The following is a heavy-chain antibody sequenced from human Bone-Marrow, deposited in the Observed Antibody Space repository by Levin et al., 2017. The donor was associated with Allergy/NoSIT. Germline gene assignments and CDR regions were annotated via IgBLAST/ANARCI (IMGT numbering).Heavy chain of an antibody. Sequence: ASVKVSCKGSGNSFTTSWIGWVRQLPGKGLEWMGMIYVSDSDTRYSPSFEGQVTISADKSLTTAYVQWSSLKVSDSAMYYCATTLGPVAGAFDCWGQGTLVSVSS. CDR2: IYVSDSDT. J-gene: IGHJ4*02. CDR1: GNSFTTSW. D-gene: IGHD6-19*01. CDR3: ATTLGPVAGAFDC. V-gene: IGHV5-51*01.